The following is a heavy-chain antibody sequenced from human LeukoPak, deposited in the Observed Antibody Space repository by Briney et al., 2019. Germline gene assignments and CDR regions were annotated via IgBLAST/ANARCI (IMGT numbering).Heavy chain of an antibody. J-gene: IGHJ4*02. V-gene: IGHV1-2*02. CDR1: GYTFTYYY. CDR2: INPNSGGT. Sequence: ASVKVSCKGSGYTFTYYYIHWVRQAPGQGLEWMGWINPNSGGTNYAQKFQGRVTMTRDTSISTAYMELSRLRSDDTAVYYCAIGSQGGGSSGYYSFDYWGQGTLVTASS. D-gene: IGHD3-22*01. CDR3: AIGSQGGGSSGYYSFDY.